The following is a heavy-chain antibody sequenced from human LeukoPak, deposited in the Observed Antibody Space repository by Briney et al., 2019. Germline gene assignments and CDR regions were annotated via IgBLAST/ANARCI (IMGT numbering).Heavy chain of an antibody. CDR2: ISSSGSTI. V-gene: IGHV3-11*04. J-gene: IGHJ4*02. D-gene: IGHD3-10*01. CDR1: GFTFSDYY. CDR3: ARRPPLLLWFGEFSREFDY. Sequence: GGSLRLSCAASGFTFSDYYMSWIRQAPGKGLEWVSYISSSGSTIYYADSVKGRFTISRDNAKNSLYLQMNSLRAEDTAVYYCARRPPLLLWFGEFSREFDYWGQGTLVTVSS.